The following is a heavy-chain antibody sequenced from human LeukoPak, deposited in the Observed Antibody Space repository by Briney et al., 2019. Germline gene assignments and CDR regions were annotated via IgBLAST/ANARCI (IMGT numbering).Heavy chain of an antibody. Sequence: GASVKVSCKASGGTFSSYTISWVRQAPGQGLEWMGRIIPILGIANYAQKFQGRVTITADKSTSTAYMELSSLRSEDTAVYYCASLKGYCSGGSCYPTAFDYWGQGTLVTVSS. J-gene: IGHJ4*02. D-gene: IGHD2-15*01. CDR1: GGTFSSYT. CDR2: IIPILGIA. V-gene: IGHV1-69*02. CDR3: ASLKGYCSGGSCYPTAFDY.